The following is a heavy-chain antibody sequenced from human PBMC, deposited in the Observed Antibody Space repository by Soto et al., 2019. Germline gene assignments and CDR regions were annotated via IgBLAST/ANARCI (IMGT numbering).Heavy chain of an antibody. CDR2: INYSGTT. V-gene: IGHV4-31*03. D-gene: IGHD1-26*01. CDR3: ARDHKWDGMDV. CDR1: GGSFRSDSFT. J-gene: IGHJ6*02. Sequence: PSETLSLTCSVTGGSFRSDSFTWSWVRQFPGKGLEWIGYINYSGTTYYNPSLRSRITMSVDTSKNQFSLNLSSVTAADTAVYYCARDHKWDGMDVWGQGTTVS.